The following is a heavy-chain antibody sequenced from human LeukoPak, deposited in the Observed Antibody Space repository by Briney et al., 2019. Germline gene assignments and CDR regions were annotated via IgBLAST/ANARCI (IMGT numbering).Heavy chain of an antibody. D-gene: IGHD3-10*01. CDR3: ARDFLMVRGVTDLYFDY. J-gene: IGHJ4*02. Sequence: PGRSLRLSCAASGFTFSSYGMHWVRQAPGKGLEWVAVISYDGSNKYYADSVKGRFTISRDNSKNTLYLQMNSLRAEDTAVYYCARDFLMVRGVTDLYFDYWGQGTLVTVSS. V-gene: IGHV3-30*19. CDR1: GFTFSSYG. CDR2: ISYDGSNK.